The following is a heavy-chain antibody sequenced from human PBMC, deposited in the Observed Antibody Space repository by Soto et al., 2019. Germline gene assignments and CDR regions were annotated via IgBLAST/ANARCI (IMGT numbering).Heavy chain of an antibody. Sequence: LRLSCAVSVFTFSTDWMHWVRKAPGEGLVWVSGVHSEGSMTVYADSVKGRFTISRDNARKTLYLQMNSLRVEDTAVHYCTREGFDYCGQGTLVTVSS. CDR2: VHSEGSMT. J-gene: IGHJ4*02. CDR3: TREGFDY. CDR1: VFTFSTDW. V-gene: IGHV3-74*01.